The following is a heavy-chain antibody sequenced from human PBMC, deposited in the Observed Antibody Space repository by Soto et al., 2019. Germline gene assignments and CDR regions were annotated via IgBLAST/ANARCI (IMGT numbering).Heavy chain of an antibody. CDR1: GGSISSCGYS. CDR2: IYHSVST. Sequence: SETLSLTCAVSGGSISSCGYSWSWIRQPPGKGLEWIGYIYHSVSTYYNPSLKSRVTISVDRSKNQFSLKLSSVTAADTAVYYCARGPPIFYWGQGTLVTVSS. D-gene: IGHD3-9*01. CDR3: ARGPPIFY. V-gene: IGHV4-30-2*01. J-gene: IGHJ4*02.